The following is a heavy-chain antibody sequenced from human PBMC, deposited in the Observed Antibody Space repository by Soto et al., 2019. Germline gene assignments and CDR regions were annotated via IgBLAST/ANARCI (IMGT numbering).Heavy chain of an antibody. Sequence: TPSPTRPFSCGSFSFIKKHFFSWIWQPPGKGLEWIGYISYSGSTSYNPSLKSRLIISVDTSQNQVSLKLASVTAADTAVYYCLTQGFGPLHGLVDVWGQGTTVTVSS. CDR1: CGSFSFIKKHF. D-gene: IGHD3-10*01. J-gene: IGHJ6*02. V-gene: IGHV4-59*08. CDR2: ISYSGST. CDR3: LTQGFGPLHGLVDV.